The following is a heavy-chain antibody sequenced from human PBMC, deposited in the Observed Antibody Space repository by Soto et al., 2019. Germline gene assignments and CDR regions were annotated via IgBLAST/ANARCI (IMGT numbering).Heavy chain of an antibody. J-gene: IGHJ5*02. V-gene: IGHV2-5*02. CDR2: IYWDDDK. CDR1: GFSLSTSGVG. CDR3: ALDRGYYGSGSYWFDL. D-gene: IGHD3-10*01. Sequence: QITLKESGPTLVKPTQTLTLTCTFSGFSLSTSGVGVGWIRQPPGKALEWLALIYWDDDKRYSPSLKSRLTIAKDTPKNKVVLTMTNLDPVDTATYYRALDRGYYGSGSYWFDLWGQGTLVNVSS.